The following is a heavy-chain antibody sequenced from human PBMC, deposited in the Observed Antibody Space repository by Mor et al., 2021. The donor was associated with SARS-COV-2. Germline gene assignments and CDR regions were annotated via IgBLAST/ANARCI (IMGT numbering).Heavy chain of an antibody. J-gene: IGHJ3*02. Sequence: GRVTMTRDTSTSTVYMELSSLRSEDTAVYYCARVKDAFDIWGQGTMVTVSS. V-gene: IGHV1-46*01. CDR3: ARVKDAFDI.